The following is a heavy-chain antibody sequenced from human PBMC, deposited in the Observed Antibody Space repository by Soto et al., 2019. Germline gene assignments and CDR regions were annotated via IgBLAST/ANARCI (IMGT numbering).Heavy chain of an antibody. J-gene: IGHJ4*02. V-gene: IGHV3-30*18. CDR2: ISYAGSDK. D-gene: IGHD4-4*01. Sequence: PGGSLRLSCAASGFTFSSYGMHWVRQAPGKGLEWVAVISYAGSDKYYADSVKGRFTISRDNSKNTLYLQMNSLRAEDTAVYYGGNELQFNTLSFEYWGQGTLVTVSS. CDR1: GFTFSSYG. CDR3: GNELQFNTLSFEY.